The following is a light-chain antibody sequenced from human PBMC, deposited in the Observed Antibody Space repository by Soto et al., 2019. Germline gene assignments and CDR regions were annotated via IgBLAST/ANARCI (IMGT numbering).Light chain of an antibody. J-gene: IGKJ2*01. CDR1: QGIRDA. CDR3: LQHSDYPFT. Sequence: DIQMTQSPSSLSASVGDRVTITCRASQGIRDALGWYQQKPGKVPKRLIYSASSLQNGVPSRFSGSGSETAFTLTISSLQPEDFATYFCLQHSDYPFTFGQGTRLEI. V-gene: IGKV1-17*01. CDR2: SAS.